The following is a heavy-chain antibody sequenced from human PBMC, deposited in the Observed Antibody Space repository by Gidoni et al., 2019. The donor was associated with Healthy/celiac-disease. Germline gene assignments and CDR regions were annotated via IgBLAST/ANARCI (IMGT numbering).Heavy chain of an antibody. V-gene: IGHV4-39*01. J-gene: IGHJ6*02. CDR3: ARHEWEPPANYGMDV. CDR2: IYYSGST. CDR1: GGSISSSSYY. Sequence: QLQLQESGPGLVKPSETLSLTCTVSGGSISSSSYYWGWIRQPPGKGLEWIGSIYYSGSTYYNPSLKSRVTISVDTSKNQFSLKLSSVTAADTAVYYCARHEWEPPANYGMDVWGQGTTVTVSS. D-gene: IGHD1-26*01.